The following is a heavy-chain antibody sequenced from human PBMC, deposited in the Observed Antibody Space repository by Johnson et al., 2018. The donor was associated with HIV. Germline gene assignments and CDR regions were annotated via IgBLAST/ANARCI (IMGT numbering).Heavy chain of an antibody. J-gene: IGHJ3*02. V-gene: IGHV3-30-3*01. Sequence: QVQLLESGGGVVQPGRSLRLSCAASGFTFSSYAIHWVRQAPGKGLEWVAGISYDGSNKYYADSVKGRFTISRDNSKNTLYLQMHSLSAADTALYYCARDRGAAARYDAFDIWGQGTMVTVSS. D-gene: IGHD3-10*01. CDR3: ARDRGAAARYDAFDI. CDR2: ISYDGSNK. CDR1: GFTFSSYA.